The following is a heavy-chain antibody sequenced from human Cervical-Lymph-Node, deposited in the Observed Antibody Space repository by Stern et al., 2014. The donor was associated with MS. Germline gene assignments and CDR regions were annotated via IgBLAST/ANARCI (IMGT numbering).Heavy chain of an antibody. D-gene: IGHD3-10*01. Sequence: VQLLESGPGLVKSSQTLSLTCTVSGGSIRNGDYYWNWIRQPPGKGLEWIGNTFYSGSTYYNPALKRRATISADMSKNQFSLRLRSVTAADTAVYYCAAYYYYGIGSLVGYFDSWGQGILVSVSS. CDR2: TFYSGST. CDR3: AAYYYYGIGSLVGYFDS. J-gene: IGHJ4*02. V-gene: IGHV4-30-4*01. CDR1: GGSIRNGDYY.